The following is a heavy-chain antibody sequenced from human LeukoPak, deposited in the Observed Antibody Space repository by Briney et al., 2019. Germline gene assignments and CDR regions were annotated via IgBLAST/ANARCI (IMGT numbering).Heavy chain of an antibody. CDR1: GFTFSYYT. D-gene: IGHD1-1*01. Sequence: PGRSLRLSCAASGFTFSYYTMNWVRQAPGKGLEWVSSISSTTTYIYYADSVKGRFTISRDNAKNSLYLQMSSLRAEDTAVYYCARDDVAWNDVHWFDPWGQGTLVTVSS. CDR3: ARDDVAWNDVHWFDP. V-gene: IGHV3-21*01. J-gene: IGHJ5*02. CDR2: ISSTTTYI.